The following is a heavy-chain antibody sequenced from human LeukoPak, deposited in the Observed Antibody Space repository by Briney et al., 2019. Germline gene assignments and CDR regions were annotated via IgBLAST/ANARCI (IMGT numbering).Heavy chain of an antibody. CDR2: IYHSGTT. V-gene: IGHV4-59*12. CDR1: GGSISSYY. J-gene: IGHJ4*02. D-gene: IGHD2-2*01. CDR3: ANKVYCSRTSCYPAGY. Sequence: PSETLSLTCTVSGGSISSYYWSWIRQPPGKGLEWIGEIYHSGTTNYNPSLKSRVTISMDTSMNQFSLNLNSVTAADTAVYFCANKVYCSRTSCYPAGYWGQGTLVTVSS.